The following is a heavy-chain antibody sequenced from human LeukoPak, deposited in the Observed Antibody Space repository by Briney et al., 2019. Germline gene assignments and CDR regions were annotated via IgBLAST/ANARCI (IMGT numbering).Heavy chain of an antibody. CDR1: GFTFSDYD. D-gene: IGHD3-22*01. J-gene: IGHJ4*02. CDR2: ISSSGSTI. CDR3: ARDGTYYYDSSGYFPLDY. Sequence: GGSLRLSCAASGFTFSDYDMSWIRQAPGKGLEWVSYISSSGSTIYYADSVKGRFTISRDNAKNSLYLQMNSLRAEDTAVYYCARDGTYYYDSSGYFPLDYWGQGTPVTVSS. V-gene: IGHV3-11*01.